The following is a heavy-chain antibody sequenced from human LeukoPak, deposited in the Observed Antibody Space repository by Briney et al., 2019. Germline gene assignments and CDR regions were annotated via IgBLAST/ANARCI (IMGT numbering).Heavy chain of an antibody. CDR2: ISGSGGST. CDR3: VKLCRTAAGRGKTWFDL. D-gene: IGHD6-13*01. V-gene: IGHV3-23*01. CDR1: GFSFSSYG. Sequence: WGSLRLSREGSGFSFSSYGLSWVRHPPGKGLEGVSSISGSGGSTYFADTLKGQCNISRDNVKNTVYLQMNRLRVEDTAIYYCVKLCRTAAGRGKTWFDLWGQGTLVCVSS. J-gene: IGHJ5*01.